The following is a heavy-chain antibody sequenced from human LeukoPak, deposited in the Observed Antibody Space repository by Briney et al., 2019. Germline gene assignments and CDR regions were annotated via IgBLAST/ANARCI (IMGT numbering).Heavy chain of an antibody. V-gene: IGHV4-34*01. CDR2: INHSGST. CDR3: ARPSGDFWSGYHYYMDV. D-gene: IGHD3-3*01. J-gene: IGHJ6*03. Sequence: SETLSLTCAVYGGSFSGYYWSWIRQPPGKGLEWIGEINHSGSTNYNPSLKSRVTISVDTSKNQFSLKLSSVTAADTAVYYRARPSGDFWSGYHYYMDVWGKGTTVTVSS. CDR1: GGSFSGYY.